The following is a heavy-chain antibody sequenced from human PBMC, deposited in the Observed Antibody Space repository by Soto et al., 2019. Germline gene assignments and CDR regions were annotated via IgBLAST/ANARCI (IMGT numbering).Heavy chain of an antibody. J-gene: IGHJ4*02. D-gene: IGHD6-6*01. CDR3: ARASSSSTAADY. V-gene: IGHV4-31*03. CDR1: GESISSGGYY. Sequence: QVQLQESGPGLVKPSQTLSLTCNVSGESISSGGYYWSWIRHHPGKGLEWIGYIYDTESAYNNPTLQRRVTISMDTSRKPFALSLSSVTAADTAVYYCARASSSSTAADYWGQGILATVSS. CDR2: IYDTESA.